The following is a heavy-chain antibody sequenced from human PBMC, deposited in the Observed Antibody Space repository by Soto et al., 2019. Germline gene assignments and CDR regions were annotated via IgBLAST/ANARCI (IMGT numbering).Heavy chain of an antibody. CDR3: ARQGGYCSRGSCYYYYMDV. V-gene: IGHV5-51*01. D-gene: IGHD2-15*01. Sequence: GESLKISCKGSGYSFTSYWIGWVRQMPGKGLEWMGITYPGDSDTRYSPSFQGQVTISADKSISTAYLQWSSLKASDTAMYYCARQGGYCSRGSCYYYYMDVWGKGTTVTVSS. CDR1: GYSFTSYW. J-gene: IGHJ6*03. CDR2: TYPGDSDT.